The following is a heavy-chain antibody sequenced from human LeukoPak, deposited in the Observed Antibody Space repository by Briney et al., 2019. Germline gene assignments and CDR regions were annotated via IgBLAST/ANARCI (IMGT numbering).Heavy chain of an antibody. CDR1: GGSIGSSSYY. Sequence: PSETLSLTCTVSGGSIGSSSYYWGWIRQPPGKGLEWIGSIYYSGSTYYNPSLKSRVAISVDTSKNQFSLKLSSVTAADTAVYYCARGYSVLRYFDWPGPYYFDYWGQGTLVTVSS. CDR3: ARGYSVLRYFDWPGPYYFDY. CDR2: IYYSGST. V-gene: IGHV4-39*01. D-gene: IGHD3-9*01. J-gene: IGHJ4*02.